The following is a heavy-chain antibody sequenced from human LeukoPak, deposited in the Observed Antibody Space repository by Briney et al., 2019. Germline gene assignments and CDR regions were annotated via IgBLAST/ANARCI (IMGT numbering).Heavy chain of an antibody. Sequence: SETLSLTCTVSGGSISSYYWSWIRQPPGKGLEWIGYIYYSGSTNYNPSLKSRVTISVDTSKNQFSLKLSSVTAADTAVYYCARAAGVLRYFDWLSIWGQGTLVTVSS. CDR2: IYYSGST. V-gene: IGHV4-59*01. D-gene: IGHD3-9*01. CDR3: ARAAGVLRYFDWLSI. CDR1: GGSISSYY. J-gene: IGHJ4*02.